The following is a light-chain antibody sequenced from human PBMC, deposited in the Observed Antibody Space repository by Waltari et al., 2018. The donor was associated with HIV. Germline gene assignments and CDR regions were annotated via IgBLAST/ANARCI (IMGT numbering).Light chain of an antibody. CDR3: QQYYSTPYT. V-gene: IGKV4-1*01. CDR1: QSVLYSSNNKNY. J-gene: IGKJ2*01. CDR2: WAS. Sequence: DIVMTQSPDSLAVSLGERATINCKSSQSVLYSSNNKNYLAWYQQKPGQPPKLLIYWASTRETGVPDRFSVSGSGRDFTLTISSVQAEDVAVYYCQQYYSTPYTFGQGTKLEIK.